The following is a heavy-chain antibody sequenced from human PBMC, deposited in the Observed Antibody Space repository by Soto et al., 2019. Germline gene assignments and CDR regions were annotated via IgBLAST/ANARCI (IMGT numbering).Heavy chain of an antibody. J-gene: IGHJ5*02. CDR2: MNTDGSDT. V-gene: IGHV3-74*01. CDR3: AREGMGFSNWFDP. Sequence: EMQLVESGGGLVQPGGSLRLSCAASGFTFSSYWMHWGRQAPGKGLVWVSRMNTDGSDTYYADSVKGRFTISRDNARNTVYLQMNSMRVEDTDVYYCAREGMGFSNWFDPRGQGTLVSVSS. D-gene: IGHD2-8*01. CDR1: GFTFSSYW.